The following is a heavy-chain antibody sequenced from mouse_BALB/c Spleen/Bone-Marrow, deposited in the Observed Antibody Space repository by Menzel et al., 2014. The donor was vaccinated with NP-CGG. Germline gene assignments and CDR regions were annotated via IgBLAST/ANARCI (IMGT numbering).Heavy chain of an antibody. J-gene: IGHJ4*01. Sequence: VKLVGSGAELARPGASVKLSCKASGYTFTDYYINWVKQRTGQGLEWIGEIYPGSGNTYYNEKFKGKATLTADKSSSTAYMQLSSLTSEDSAVYFCARDWDYYAMDYWGQGTSVTVSS. D-gene: IGHD4-1*01. CDR1: GYTFTDYY. CDR2: IYPGSGNT. CDR3: ARDWDYYAMDY. V-gene: IGHV1-77*01.